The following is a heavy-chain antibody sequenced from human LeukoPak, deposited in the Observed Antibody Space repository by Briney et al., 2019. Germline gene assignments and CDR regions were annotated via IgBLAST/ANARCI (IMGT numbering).Heavy chain of an antibody. D-gene: IGHD6-19*01. J-gene: IGHJ4*02. CDR1: GFTASSNY. CDR3: ARGRRYSSGWYYFDY. Sequence: PGGSLRLSCAASGFTASSNYMSWVRQAPGRGLEWVSVIYSGGSTYYADSVKGRFTISRDNSKNTVYLQMNSLRAEDTAVYYCARGRRYSSGWYYFDYWGQGTLVTVSS. V-gene: IGHV3-66*01. CDR2: IYSGGST.